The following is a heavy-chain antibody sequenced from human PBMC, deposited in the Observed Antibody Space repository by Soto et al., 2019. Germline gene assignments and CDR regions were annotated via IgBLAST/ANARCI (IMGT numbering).Heavy chain of an antibody. CDR3: AHANYHGVGRYYTVFYYYGLDV. CDR1: GFSLSTSGVG. J-gene: IGHJ6*02. V-gene: IGHV2-5*01. Sequence: ITLKESGPTLVKPTQTLTLTCTFSGFSLSTSGVGVGWIRQPPGKALEWLALIYWNDDKRYSPSLKSRLTITKDTSKNQVVLRMTNMDPVDTATFYCAHANYHGVGRYYTVFYYYGLDVWGQGTTVTVSS. CDR2: IYWNDDK. D-gene: IGHD3-10*01.